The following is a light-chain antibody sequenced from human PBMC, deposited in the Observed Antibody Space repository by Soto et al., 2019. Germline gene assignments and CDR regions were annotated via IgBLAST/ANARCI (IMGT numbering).Light chain of an antibody. V-gene: IGKV1-13*02. Sequence: AIQLTQSPSSLSASVGDRVTISCRASQGIKSALVWYQQKPGKSPKLLVYDASSLEGGVPSGFSGSGSGTDFTLTISSLQPEDLATYYCQQHDTLPLTFGGGTKVEIK. CDR1: QGIKSA. CDR2: DAS. CDR3: QQHDTLPLT. J-gene: IGKJ4*01.